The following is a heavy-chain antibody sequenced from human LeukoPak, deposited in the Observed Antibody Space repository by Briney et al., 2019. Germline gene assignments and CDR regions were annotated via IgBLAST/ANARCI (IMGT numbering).Heavy chain of an antibody. V-gene: IGHV1-2*02. CDR3: ARLRWERGALDY. CDR2: INPNDGDT. CDR1: GYTFTGYF. D-gene: IGHD1-26*01. J-gene: IGHJ4*02. Sequence: PSVKVSCKAAGYTFTGYFMDWVRQSPGQGHEWMGEINPNDGDTRFAQQLEGRVTMTKDTSITTAYMELSSLKSDDTAVYYCARLRWERGALDYWGEGTPVTVSS.